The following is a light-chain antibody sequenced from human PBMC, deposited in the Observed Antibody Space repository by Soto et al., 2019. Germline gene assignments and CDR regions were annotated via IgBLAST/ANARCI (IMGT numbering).Light chain of an antibody. Sequence: DIQMTQSPSTLSGSVGDRVTITCRASQTISSWLAWYQQKPGKAPKLLIYKASTLKSGVPSRFSDSASGTEFTLTISSQQPDDFATYYCQHYNSYSGAFVQGTKVEL. V-gene: IGKV1-5*03. CDR2: KAS. CDR3: QHYNSYSGA. CDR1: QTISSW. J-gene: IGKJ1*01.